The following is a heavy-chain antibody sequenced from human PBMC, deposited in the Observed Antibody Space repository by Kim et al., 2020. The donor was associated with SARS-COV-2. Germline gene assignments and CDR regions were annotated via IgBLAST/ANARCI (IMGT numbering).Heavy chain of an antibody. Sequence: GGSLRLSCAASGFIFNSRAMNWVRQAPGRRPEWVSTIDTRGEYTYYADSVQGRFTISRDNSKNTLFRQMNSLRVDDTAIYYCAGGNALYYWGQGTLVTVS. J-gene: IGHJ4*02. V-gene: IGHV3-23*01. CDR1: GFIFNSRA. D-gene: IGHD6-25*01. CDR3: AGGNALYY. CDR2: IDTRGEYT.